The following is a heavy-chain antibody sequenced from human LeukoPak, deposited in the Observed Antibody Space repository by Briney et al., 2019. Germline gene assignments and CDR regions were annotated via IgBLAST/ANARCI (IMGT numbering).Heavy chain of an antibody. V-gene: IGHV3-53*04. CDR1: GFSVSGYW. CDR2: IYSGGST. Sequence: GGSLRLSCAVSGFSVSGYWMSWVRQAPGKGLECVSVIYSGGSTYYADSVKGRFTISRHNSKNTLYLQMNSLRAEDTAVCYCARVRWLQFFDYWGQGTLVTVSS. J-gene: IGHJ4*02. CDR3: ARVRWLQFFDY. D-gene: IGHD5-24*01.